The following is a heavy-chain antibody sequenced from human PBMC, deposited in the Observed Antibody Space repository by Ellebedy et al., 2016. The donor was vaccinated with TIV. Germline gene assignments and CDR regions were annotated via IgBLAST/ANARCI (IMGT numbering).Heavy chain of an antibody. CDR2: INARVGSS. Sequence: AASVKVSCKASGYTFTSYYMNWVRQAPGLGLEWMGVINARVGSSNYAQQFQGRVTMTRDTSTSTVYLELSRLRSDDTAVYYCARDRDAAMSSYSYYGMDVWGQGTTVTVSS. V-gene: IGHV1-46*01. D-gene: IGHD5-18*01. CDR1: GYTFTSYY. J-gene: IGHJ6*02. CDR3: ARDRDAAMSSYSYYGMDV.